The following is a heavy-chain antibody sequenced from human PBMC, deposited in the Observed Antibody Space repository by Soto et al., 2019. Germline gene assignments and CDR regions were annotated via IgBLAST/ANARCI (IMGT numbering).Heavy chain of an antibody. CDR1: GGSISSSGYY. D-gene: IGHD2-15*01. J-gene: IGHJ4*02. V-gene: IGHV4-39*01. Sequence: QLQLQESGPGLVKPSETLSLTRTVAGGSISSSGYYWGWIRQPPGKGLEWIGTIYYTGSTYYNPSLKSRLTISVDTSKNQFSLKLNSVTAADTAVYYCANRRGFCSGDSCFPFDYWGQGILVTVSS. CDR2: IYYTGST. CDR3: ANRRGFCSGDSCFPFDY.